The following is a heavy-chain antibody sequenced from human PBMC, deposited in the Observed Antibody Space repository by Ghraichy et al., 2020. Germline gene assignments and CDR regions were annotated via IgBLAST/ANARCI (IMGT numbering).Heavy chain of an antibody. CDR3: ARGLGYCSSTSCYTRYYFDY. CDR2: INHSGST. CDR1: GGSFSGYY. Sequence: SETLSLTCAVYGGSFSGYYWSWIRQPPGKGLEWIGEINHSGSTNYNPSLKSRVTISVDTSKNQFSLKLSAVTAADTAVYYCARGLGYCSSTSCYTRYYFDYWGQGKVVTVSS. J-gene: IGHJ4*02. V-gene: IGHV4-34*01. D-gene: IGHD2-2*02.